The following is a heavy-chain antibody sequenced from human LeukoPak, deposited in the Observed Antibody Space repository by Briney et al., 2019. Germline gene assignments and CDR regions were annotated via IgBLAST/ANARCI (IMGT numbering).Heavy chain of an antibody. CDR2: ISYDGSNK. D-gene: IGHD3-10*01. CDR1: GFTFSSYA. J-gene: IGHJ4*02. CDR3: ARIRSYGSGSYYNDHYYFDY. V-gene: IGHV3-30-3*01. Sequence: GRSLRLSCAASGFTFSSYAMHWVRQAPGKGLEWVAVISYDGSNKYYADSVKGRFTISRDNSKNTLYLQMNSLRAEDTAVYYCARIRSYGSGSYYNDHYYFDYWGQGTLVTVSS.